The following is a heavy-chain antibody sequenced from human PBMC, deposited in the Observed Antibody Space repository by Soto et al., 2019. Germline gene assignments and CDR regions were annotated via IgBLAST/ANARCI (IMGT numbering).Heavy chain of an antibody. J-gene: IGHJ5*02. CDR2: IVVGSGNT. CDR3: AASLYYDFWSGYYGWFDP. CDR1: GFTFTSSA. D-gene: IGHD3-3*01. Sequence: SVKVSCKASGFTFTSSAMQWVRQARGQRLEWIGWIVVGSGNTNYAQKFQERVTITRDMSTSTAYMELSSLRSEDTAVYYCAASLYYDFWSGYYGWFDPWGQGNLESVSS. V-gene: IGHV1-58*02.